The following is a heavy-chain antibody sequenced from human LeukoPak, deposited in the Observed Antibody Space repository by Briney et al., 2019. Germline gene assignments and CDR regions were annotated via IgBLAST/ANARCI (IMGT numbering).Heavy chain of an antibody. CDR1: GYSISSGYY. CDR3: ARDLWSTGAGTFDF. Sequence: KPSETLSLTCTVSGYSISSGYYWGWIRQPPGKVLEWIGSIYSTGNTKSNPSLKSRVTISVDTSKNSFSLKLRSVTAADTAFYYCARDLWSTGAGTFDFWGQGVLVTVSS. V-gene: IGHV4-38-2*02. J-gene: IGHJ4*02. CDR2: IYSTGNT. D-gene: IGHD2-21*01.